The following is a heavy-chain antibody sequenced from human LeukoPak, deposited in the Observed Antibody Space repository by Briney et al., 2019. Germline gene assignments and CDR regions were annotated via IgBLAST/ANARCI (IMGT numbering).Heavy chain of an antibody. CDR2: IYYSGST. V-gene: IGHV4-61*05. CDR3: ARVYYYGSGSYYGTPSWFDP. J-gene: IGHJ5*02. CDR1: GGSISSSSYY. D-gene: IGHD3-10*01. Sequence: SETLSLTCTVSGGSISSSSYYWGWIRQPPGKGLEWIGYIYYSGSTNYNPSLKSRVTISVDTSKNQFSLKLSSVTAADTAVYYCARVYYYGSGSYYGTPSWFDPWGQGTLVTVSS.